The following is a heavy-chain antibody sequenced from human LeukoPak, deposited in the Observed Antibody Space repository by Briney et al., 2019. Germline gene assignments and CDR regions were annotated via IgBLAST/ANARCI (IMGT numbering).Heavy chain of an antibody. Sequence: GGSLRLSCAASGFTFSSYSMNWVRQAPGKGLEWVSYISSSSSTIYYADSVKGRFTISRDNAKNSLYLQMNSLRAEDTAVYYCAGVGYCSGTSCYSGGNWFDPWGQGTLVTVSS. CDR2: ISSSSSTI. CDR3: AGVGYCSGTSCYSGGNWFDP. CDR1: GFTFSSYS. V-gene: IGHV3-48*04. D-gene: IGHD2-2*02. J-gene: IGHJ5*02.